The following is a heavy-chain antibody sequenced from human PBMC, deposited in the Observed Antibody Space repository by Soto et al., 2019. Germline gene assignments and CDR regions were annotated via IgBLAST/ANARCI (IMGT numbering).Heavy chain of an antibody. J-gene: IGHJ6*02. CDR1: GFTVSSNY. V-gene: IGHV3-66*01. D-gene: IGHD2-2*01. Sequence: PGGSLRLSCAASGFTVSSNYMTWVRQAPGKGLEWVSVIYSGGSTYYADSVKGRFTISRDNSKNTLCLQMNSLRVEDTAVYYCARDRGLVPAVMGYDYYDGMDVWGRGTTVTVSS. CDR2: IYSGGST. CDR3: ARDRGLVPAVMGYDYYDGMDV.